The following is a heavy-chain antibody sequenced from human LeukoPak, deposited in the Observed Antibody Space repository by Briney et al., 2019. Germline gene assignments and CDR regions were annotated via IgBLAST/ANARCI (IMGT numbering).Heavy chain of an antibody. V-gene: IGHV4-34*01. D-gene: IGHD2-2*02. J-gene: IGHJ5*02. CDR3: ARHPYCSSTSCYTKRDNWFDP. CDR1: GFTFSSYV. Sequence: PGGSLRLSCAVSGFTFSSYVMSWVRQPPGKGLEWIGEINHSGSTNYNPSLKSRVTISVDTSKNQFSLKLSSVTAADTAVYYCARHPYCSSTSCYTKRDNWFDPWGQGTLVTVSS. CDR2: INHSGST.